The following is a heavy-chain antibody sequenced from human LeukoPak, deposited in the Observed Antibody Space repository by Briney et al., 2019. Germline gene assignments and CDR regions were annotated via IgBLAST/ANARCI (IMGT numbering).Heavy chain of an antibody. D-gene: IGHD6-19*01. CDR1: GYTFTGYY. CDR2: INPNSGAT. Sequence: ASVKVSCKASGYTFTGYYMHWVRQAPGQGLEWMGWINPNSGATNYAQKFQGRVTMTWDPSISTAYMELSRLTSADTAVNYCARGRSVAVAVWSPPIDYWGQGTLVTVSS. J-gene: IGHJ4*02. CDR3: ARGRSVAVAVWSPPIDY. V-gene: IGHV1-2*02.